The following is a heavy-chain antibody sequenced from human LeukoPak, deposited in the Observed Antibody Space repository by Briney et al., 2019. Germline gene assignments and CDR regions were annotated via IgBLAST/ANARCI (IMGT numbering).Heavy chain of an antibody. CDR3: ARERYCSGGSCYSGALDT. D-gene: IGHD2-15*01. V-gene: IGHV1-46*01. CDR1: GYTFTSYY. CDR2: INPSGGST. Sequence: ASVKVSCKASGYTFTSYYMHWVRQAPGQGLEWKGIINPSGGSTSYAQKFQGRVTMTRDTSTSTAYMELRSLRSDDRAVYYCARERYCSGGSCYSGALDTWGQGTMVTVSS. J-gene: IGHJ3*02.